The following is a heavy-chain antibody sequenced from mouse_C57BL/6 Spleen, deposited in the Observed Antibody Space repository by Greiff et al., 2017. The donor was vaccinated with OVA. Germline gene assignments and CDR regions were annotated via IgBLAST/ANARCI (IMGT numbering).Heavy chain of an antibody. J-gene: IGHJ2*01. Sequence: EVKLMESGPGLAKPSQTLSLPCSVPGYSITRDYWNWIRKFPGNKLEYMGYISYSGSTYYNPSLKSRISITRDTSKNQYYLQLNSVTTEDTATYYCARSPDGYYFDYWGQGTTLTVSS. V-gene: IGHV3-8*01. CDR3: ARSPDGYYFDY. D-gene: IGHD2-3*01. CDR1: GYSITRDY. CDR2: ISYSGST.